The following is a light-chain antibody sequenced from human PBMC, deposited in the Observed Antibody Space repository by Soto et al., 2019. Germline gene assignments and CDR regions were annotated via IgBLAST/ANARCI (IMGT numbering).Light chain of an antibody. V-gene: IGKV2-28*01. Sequence: DIVMTQSPLSLPVTPGEPASISCRSSQSLLHSNGYNYLDWYLQKPGQSPPLLIYLGSNRASGVPIRFSGSGSGTDCTMNISRVEAEDVGVYYCMQALHTPPGFFGGGTKVEIK. CDR1: QSLLHSNGYNY. CDR2: LGS. J-gene: IGKJ4*01. CDR3: MQALHTPPGF.